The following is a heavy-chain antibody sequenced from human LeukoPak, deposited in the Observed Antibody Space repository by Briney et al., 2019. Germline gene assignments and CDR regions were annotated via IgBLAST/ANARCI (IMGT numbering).Heavy chain of an antibody. V-gene: IGHV1-18*01. CDR3: ARDRDRFTVVYAFDI. J-gene: IGHJ3*02. CDR1: GYTFTSYG. D-gene: IGHD4-23*01. CDR2: ISAYNGNT. Sequence: ASVKVSCKASGYTFTSYGISWVRQAPGQGLEWMGWISAYNGNTNYAQKLQGRVTMTTDTSTSTAYMELRSLRSEDTAVYYCARDRDRFTVVYAFDIWGQGTMVTVSS.